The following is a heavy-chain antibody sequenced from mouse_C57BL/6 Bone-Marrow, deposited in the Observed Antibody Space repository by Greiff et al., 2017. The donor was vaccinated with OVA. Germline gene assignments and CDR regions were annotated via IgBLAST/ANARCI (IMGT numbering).Heavy chain of an antibody. J-gene: IGHJ1*03. V-gene: IGHV1-26*01. Sequence: EVKLQQSGPELVKPGASVKISCKASGYTFTDYYMNWVKQSHGKSLEWIGDINPNNGGTSYNQKFKGKATLTVDKSSSTAYMELRSLTSEDSAVYYCARITTVVARYFDVWGTGTTVTVSS. CDR2: INPNNGGT. CDR3: ARITTVVARYFDV. D-gene: IGHD1-1*01. CDR1: GYTFTDYY.